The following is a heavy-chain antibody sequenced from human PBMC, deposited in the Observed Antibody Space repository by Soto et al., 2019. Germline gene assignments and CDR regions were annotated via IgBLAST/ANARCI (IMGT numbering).Heavy chain of an antibody. Sequence: ASVKVSCKAPADTFTSYYIHWVRQAPGQGLEWMGGIIPIFGTANYAQKFQGRVTITADESTSTAYMELSSLRSEDTAVYYCAREEYSGYDSYYWGQGTLVTVSS. CDR3: AREEYSGYDSYY. D-gene: IGHD5-12*01. CDR2: IIPIFGTA. CDR1: ADTFTSYY. V-gene: IGHV1-69*13. J-gene: IGHJ4*02.